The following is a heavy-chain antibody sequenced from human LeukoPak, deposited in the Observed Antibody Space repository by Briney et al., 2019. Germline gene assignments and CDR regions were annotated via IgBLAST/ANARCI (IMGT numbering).Heavy chain of an antibody. CDR2: IYYSGST. V-gene: IGHV4-39*01. D-gene: IGHD3-16*01. CDR3: ARGNYDYVWGGIDY. J-gene: IGHJ4*02. CDR1: GVSISSTSYY. Sequence: SETLSLTCTVYGVSISSTSYYWGWIRQPPGKGLEWIASIYYSGSTYYNPSLKSRVTISVDTSKNQFSLKLSSVTAADTAVYYCARGNYDYVWGGIDYWGQGTLVTVSS.